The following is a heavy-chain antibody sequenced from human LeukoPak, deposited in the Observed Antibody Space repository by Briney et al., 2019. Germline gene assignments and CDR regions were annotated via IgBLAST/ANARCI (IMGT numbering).Heavy chain of an antibody. CDR1: GYTFTIYY. V-gene: IGHV1-46*01. CDR2: INPSGAST. Sequence: ASVRVSCKASGYTFTIYYMHWVRHAPGQGLEWMGIINPSGASTSYAQKFQGRVTMTRDTSTSTVYMELSSLRSEDTAVYYCARVVGSSGYLYWGQGTLVTVSS. J-gene: IGHJ4*02. D-gene: IGHD3-22*01. CDR3: ARVVGSSGYLY.